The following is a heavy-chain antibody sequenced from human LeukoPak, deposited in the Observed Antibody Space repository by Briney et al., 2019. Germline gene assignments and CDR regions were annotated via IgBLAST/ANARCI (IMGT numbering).Heavy chain of an antibody. J-gene: IGHJ5*02. CDR1: GYTLTELS. Sequence: ASVKVSCKVSGYTLTELSMHWVRQAPGKGLEWMGGFDPEDGETIYAQKLQGRVTMTTDTSTSTAYMELRSLRSDDTAVYYCARGASGYCSGGSCYWGDWFDPWGQGTLVTVSS. CDR2: FDPEDGET. CDR3: ARGASGYCSGGSCYWGDWFDP. V-gene: IGHV1-24*01. D-gene: IGHD2-15*01.